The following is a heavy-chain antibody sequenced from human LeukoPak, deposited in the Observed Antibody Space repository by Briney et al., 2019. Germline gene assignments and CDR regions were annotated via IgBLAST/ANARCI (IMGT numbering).Heavy chain of an antibody. D-gene: IGHD3-9*01. CDR3: ARDPYAYDILTGRL. CDR2: IKQDGSEK. J-gene: IGHJ4*02. Sequence: GGSLRLSCAASGFTFSSYWMSLVRQAPGKGLEWVANIKQDGSEKYYVDSVKGRFTISRDNAKNSLYLQMNSLRAEDTAVYYCARDPYAYDILTGRLWGQGTLVTVSS. V-gene: IGHV3-7*01. CDR1: GFTFSSYW.